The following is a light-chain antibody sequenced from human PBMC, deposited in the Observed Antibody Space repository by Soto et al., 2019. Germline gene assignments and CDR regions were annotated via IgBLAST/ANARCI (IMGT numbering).Light chain of an antibody. CDR3: QQNYGTPGT. CDR1: YTVFYSSNNKTY. CDR2: WAS. Sequence: DIVMTQSQYSLAVSLGERATINCKSSYTVFYSSNNKTYLARYRQKPAQSPKLLIFWASARDSGVPDRFSGSGSGTDFTLTISSLQAEDVAIYYCQQNYGTPGTLSQGTKVDIK. V-gene: IGKV4-1*01. J-gene: IGKJ1*01.